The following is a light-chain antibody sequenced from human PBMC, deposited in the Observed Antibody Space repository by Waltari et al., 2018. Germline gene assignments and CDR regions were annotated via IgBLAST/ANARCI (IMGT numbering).Light chain of an antibody. CDR2: DDS. CDR3: QVWDRNSAVV. J-gene: IGLJ2*01. V-gene: IGLV3-21*03. Sequence: SYVLTQPPSVSVAPGRTASITCGGNAILRKSVNWYQQRPGQAPVLVVYDDSGRPSGIPERFSGSNSANTATLTIRRVDAGDEADYYCQVWDRNSAVVFGGGTKLTVL. CDR1: AILRKS.